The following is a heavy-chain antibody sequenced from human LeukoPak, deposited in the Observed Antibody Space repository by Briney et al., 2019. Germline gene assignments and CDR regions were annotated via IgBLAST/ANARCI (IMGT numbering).Heavy chain of an antibody. CDR2: FDPEDGET. J-gene: IGHJ4*02. CDR3: ATPGIVGAGAFDY. V-gene: IGHV1-24*01. Sequence: ASVKVSCKVSGYTLTELSMRWVRQAPGKGLEWMGGFDPEDGETIYAQKFQGRVTMTEDTSTDTAYMELSSLRSEDTAVYYCATPGIVGAGAFDYWGQGTLVTVSS. D-gene: IGHD1-26*01. CDR1: GYTLTELS.